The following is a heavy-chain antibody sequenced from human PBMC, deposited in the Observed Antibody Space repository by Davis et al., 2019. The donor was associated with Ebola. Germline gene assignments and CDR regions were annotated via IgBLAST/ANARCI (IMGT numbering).Heavy chain of an antibody. CDR3: ASPLGATDAFDI. CDR1: GFTFSSYA. Sequence: PGGSLRLSCAASGFTFSSYAMSWVRQAPGKGLEWVSAISGSGGSTYYADSVKGRFTISRDNAKNSLYLQMNSLRAEDTALYYCASPLGATDAFDIWGQGTIVTVSS. CDR2: ISGSGGST. D-gene: IGHD1-26*01. V-gene: IGHV3-23*01. J-gene: IGHJ3*02.